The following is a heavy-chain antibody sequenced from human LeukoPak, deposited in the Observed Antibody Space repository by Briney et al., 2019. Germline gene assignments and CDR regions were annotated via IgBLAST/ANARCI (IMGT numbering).Heavy chain of an antibody. Sequence: GGSLRLSCAASGFTFSSYGMHWVRQAPGKGLEWVAVISYDGSNKYYADSVKGRFTISRDNSKNTLYLQMNSLRSDDTAVYYCARDWGIEGRDIPVAGRSDYYFGLDVWGQGTTVTVAS. D-gene: IGHD6-19*01. CDR1: GFTFSSYG. CDR3: ARDWGIEGRDIPVAGRSDYYFGLDV. J-gene: IGHJ6*02. CDR2: ISYDGSNK. V-gene: IGHV3-30*03.